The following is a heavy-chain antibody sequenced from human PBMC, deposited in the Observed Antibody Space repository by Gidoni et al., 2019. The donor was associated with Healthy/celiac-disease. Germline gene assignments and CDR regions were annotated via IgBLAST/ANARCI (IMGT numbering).Heavy chain of an antibody. CDR3: ARHDSGARATVTPVGWFDP. CDR1: GYSFTSYW. V-gene: IGHV5-10-1*03. CDR2: IDPSDSYT. D-gene: IGHD4-17*01. Sequence: EVQLVQSGAEVKKPGESLRISCKGSGYSFTSYWISWVRQMPGKGLEWMGRIDPSDSYTNYSPSFQGHVTISADKSISTAYLQWSSLKASDTAMYYCARHDSGARATVTPVGWFDPWGQGTLVTVSS. J-gene: IGHJ5*02.